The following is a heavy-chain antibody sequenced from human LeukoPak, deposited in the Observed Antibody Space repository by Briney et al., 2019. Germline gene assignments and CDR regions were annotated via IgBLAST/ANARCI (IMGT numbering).Heavy chain of an antibody. CDR2: INHSGST. D-gene: IGHD2-2*01. V-gene: IGHV4-30-2*01. J-gene: IGHJ4*02. Sequence: SETLSLTCAVSGGSISSGGYSWSWIRQPPGKGLEWIGEINHSGSTNYNPSLKSRVTISVDTSKNQFSLKLSSVTAANTAVYYCARGRIGYCSSTSCYFYGYFDYWGQGTLVTVSS. CDR1: GGSISSGGYS. CDR3: ARGRIGYCSSTSCYFYGYFDY.